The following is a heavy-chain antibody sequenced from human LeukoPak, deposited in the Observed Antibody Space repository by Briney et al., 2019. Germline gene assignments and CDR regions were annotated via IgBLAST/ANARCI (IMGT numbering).Heavy chain of an antibody. CDR2: IYQSGST. D-gene: IGHD5-12*01. J-gene: IGHJ4*02. CDR3: ARDSGGYDFDY. CDR1: GGSISSGAYS. Sequence: SETLSLTCTVSGGSISSGAYSWSWIRQPPGKGLEWIGYIYQSGSTYYNPSLKSRVTISVDRSKNQFSLKLSSVTAADTAVYYCARDSGGYDFDYWGQGTLVTVSS. V-gene: IGHV4-30-2*01.